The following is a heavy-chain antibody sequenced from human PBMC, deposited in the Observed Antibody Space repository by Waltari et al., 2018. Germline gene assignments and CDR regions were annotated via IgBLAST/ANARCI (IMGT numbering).Heavy chain of an antibody. CDR3: ARHPRIGQAGY. J-gene: IGHJ4*02. CDR1: GYSISSGSY. CDR2: IYHSGST. V-gene: IGHV4-38-2*01. Sequence: QVQLQESGPGLVKPSETLSLTCAVSGYSISSGSYWGWIRQPPGKGLEWIGSIYHSGSTYYNPSLKSRVTISVDTSKNQFSLKLSSVTAADTAVYYCARHPRIGQAGYWGQGTLVTVSS. D-gene: IGHD2-15*01.